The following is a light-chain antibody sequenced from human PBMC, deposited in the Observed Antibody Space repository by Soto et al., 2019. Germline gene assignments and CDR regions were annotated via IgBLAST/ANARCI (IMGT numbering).Light chain of an antibody. J-gene: IGKJ5*01. V-gene: IGKV3-11*01. CDR2: DAS. CDR1: QSIRTS. Sequence: EVVLTQSPATLSLSPGERATLSCRASQSIRTSLAWYQQKPGQAPRLVIFDASNRANGVPARFGGSGSGTDFTLTINSLEPEDFALYYCQQRNVWPPITFGQGPRPEIK. CDR3: QQRNVWPPIT.